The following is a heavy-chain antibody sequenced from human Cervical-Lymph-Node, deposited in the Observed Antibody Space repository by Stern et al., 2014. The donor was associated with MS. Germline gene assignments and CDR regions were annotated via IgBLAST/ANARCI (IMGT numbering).Heavy chain of an antibody. CDR2: INAGNTNT. CDR1: GYTFNSYA. CDR3: ARDDGSFGGASGILDY. D-gene: IGHD3-16*01. J-gene: IGHJ4*02. V-gene: IGHV1-3*01. Sequence: QVQLVQSGAEVKKPGASVKVSCKTSGYTFNSYAIHWVRQAPGQRLEWMGWINAGNTNTKYSQKFQGRVTVTRDTSASTAYMELSSLRSEDTAVYYCARDDGSFGGASGILDYWGRGTLVTVSS.